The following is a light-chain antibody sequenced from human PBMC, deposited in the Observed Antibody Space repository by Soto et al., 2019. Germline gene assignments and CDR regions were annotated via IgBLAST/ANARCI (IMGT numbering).Light chain of an antibody. V-gene: IGKV1-16*01. J-gene: IGKJ4*01. CDR3: QQFNTYPIT. CDR1: QDISNY. CDR2: DAS. Sequence: DIQMTQSPSSLSASVGDRVTITCRASQDISNYLAWFQLKPGKAPKSLIYDASSLQRGVPSRFSGSGSGTESTLTISSLQPEDFATYYCQQFNTYPITFGGGTKVEIK.